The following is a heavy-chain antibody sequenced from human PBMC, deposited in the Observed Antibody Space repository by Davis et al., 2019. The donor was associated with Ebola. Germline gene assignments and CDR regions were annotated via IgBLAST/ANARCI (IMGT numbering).Heavy chain of an antibody. V-gene: IGHV3-9*01. CDR3: ARAGAVAGIRWFDP. Sequence: GGSLRLSCAASGFTFDDYAMYWVRHAPGKGLEWVSGISWNSGSIGYADSVKGRFTTSRDNAKNSLYLQMNSLRAEDTAVYYCARAGAVAGIRWFDPWGQGTLVTVSS. CDR2: ISWNSGSI. D-gene: IGHD6-19*01. CDR1: GFTFDDYA. J-gene: IGHJ5*02.